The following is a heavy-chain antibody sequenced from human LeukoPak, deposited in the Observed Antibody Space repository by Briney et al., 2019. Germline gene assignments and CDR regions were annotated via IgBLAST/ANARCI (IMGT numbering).Heavy chain of an antibody. CDR3: ARDLPRYCGGDCYMGAFDI. Sequence: SETLSLTCTVSGGSISSYYWSWIRQPPGRGLEWIGYIYYSGSTNYNPSLKSRVTISVDTSKNQFSLKLSSVTAADTAVYYCARDLPRYCGGDCYMGAFDIWGQGTMVTVSS. J-gene: IGHJ3*02. V-gene: IGHV4-59*01. D-gene: IGHD2-21*02. CDR2: IYYSGST. CDR1: GGSISSYY.